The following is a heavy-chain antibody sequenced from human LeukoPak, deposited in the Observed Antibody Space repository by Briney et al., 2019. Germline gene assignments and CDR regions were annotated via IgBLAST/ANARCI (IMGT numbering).Heavy chain of an antibody. CDR2: IYYSGTGS. CDR3: ARQTGWYFDL. V-gene: IGHV4-59*08. CDR1: GGSSRNYY. J-gene: IGHJ2*01. Sequence: SEALSLTCTVSGGSSRNYYWSWIRQPPGKGLEWIGYIYYSGTGSNYNPYLKSRVTISVDTSKNQFSLKLTSVTAADTAVYYCARQTGWYFDLRGRGTLVTVSS.